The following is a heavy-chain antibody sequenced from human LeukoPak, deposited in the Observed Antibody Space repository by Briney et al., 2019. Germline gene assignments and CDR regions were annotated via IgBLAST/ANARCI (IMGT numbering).Heavy chain of an antibody. V-gene: IGHV3-30*18. Sequence: GGSLRLSCAASGFTFSSYGMHWVRQAPGKGLEGVAVISYDGSNKYYADSVKGRFTISRDNSKNTLYLQMNSLRAEDTAVYYCAKEGGSYYDFDYWGQGTLVTVSS. D-gene: IGHD1-26*01. J-gene: IGHJ4*02. CDR2: ISYDGSNK. CDR1: GFTFSSYG. CDR3: AKEGGSYYDFDY.